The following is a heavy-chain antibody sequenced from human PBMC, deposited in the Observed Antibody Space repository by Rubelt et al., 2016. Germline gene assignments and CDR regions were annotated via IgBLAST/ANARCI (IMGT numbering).Heavy chain of an antibody. Sequence: QVQLQESGPGLVKPSETLSLTCTVSGYSISSGYYWGWIRQTPGTGLGWIGSLYHSGSTYYNPSLMGRLTFSVDTSKNQFSLRLTSVSDADTAVYYCARDSGWFGEETLNDYWGQGTLVTVSS. V-gene: IGHV4-38-2*02. D-gene: IGHD3-10*01. CDR3: ARDSGWFGEETLNDY. CDR1: GYSISSGYY. J-gene: IGHJ4*02. CDR2: LYHSGST.